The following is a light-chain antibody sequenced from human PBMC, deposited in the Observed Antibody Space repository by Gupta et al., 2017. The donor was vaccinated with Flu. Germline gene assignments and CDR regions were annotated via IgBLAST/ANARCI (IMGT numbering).Light chain of an antibody. J-gene: IGKJ2*01. CDR1: QSVLHTSTNNNY. CDR3: HQYFSIPYT. CDR2: WAP. Sequence: DIVMTQSPDSLAVSLGERATINCKSSQSVLHTSTNNNYLAWFQQKPQQPPKLLIYWAPTRESGVPDRFSGSGSGTDFTLTISSLQAEDVAVYYCHQYFSIPYTFGQGTNREIK. V-gene: IGKV4-1*01.